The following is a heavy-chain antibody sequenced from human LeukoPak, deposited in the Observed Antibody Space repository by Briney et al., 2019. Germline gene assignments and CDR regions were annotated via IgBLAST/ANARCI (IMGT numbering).Heavy chain of an antibody. V-gene: IGHV4-4*02. CDR2: IYHSGST. D-gene: IGHD1-26*01. J-gene: IGHJ3*02. Sequence: KPSETLSLTCAVSGGSISSSNWWSWVRQPPGKGLEWIGEIYHSGSTNYSPSLKSRVTISVDKSKSQFSLKLSSVTAADTAVYYCARSGSYWGAFDIWGQGTMVTVSS. CDR1: GGSISSSNW. CDR3: ARSGSYWGAFDI.